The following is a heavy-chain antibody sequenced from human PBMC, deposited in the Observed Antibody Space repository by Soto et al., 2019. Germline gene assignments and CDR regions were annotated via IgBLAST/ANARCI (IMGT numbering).Heavy chain of an antibody. CDR3: ARESEDLTSNFDY. CDR1: ASTFTSYS. CDR2: ISSTTNYI. V-gene: IGHV3-21*01. J-gene: IGHJ4*02. Sequence: GGSLRRSCAASASTFTSYSMNWVGQAPGKGLEWVSSISSTTNYISYADSMKGRFTVSRDNAKNSVYLEMNSLSAEDTAVYYCARESEDLTSNFDYWGQGTLVTVSS.